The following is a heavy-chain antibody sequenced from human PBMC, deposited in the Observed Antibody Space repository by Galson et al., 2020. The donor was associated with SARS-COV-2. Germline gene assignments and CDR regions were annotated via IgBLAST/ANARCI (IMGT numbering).Heavy chain of an antibody. CDR2: ISSSSSYI. CDR3: ARDRHADIVGATADAFDI. CDR1: GFTFSSYS. D-gene: IGHD1-26*01. Sequence: GESLKISCAASGFTFSSYSMNWVRQAPGKGLEWVSSISSSSSYIYYADSVKGRFTISRDNAKNSLYLQMNSLRAEDTAVYYCARDRHADIVGATADAFDIWGQGTMVTVSS. V-gene: IGHV3-21*01. J-gene: IGHJ3*02.